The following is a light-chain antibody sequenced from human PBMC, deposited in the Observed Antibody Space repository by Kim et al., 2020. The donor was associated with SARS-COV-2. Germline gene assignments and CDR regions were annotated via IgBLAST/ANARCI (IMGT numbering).Light chain of an antibody. J-gene: IGKJ4*01. CDR2: AAS. CDR1: QDIRDY. V-gene: IGKV1-27*01. CDR3: QKYDSVPLT. Sequence: DIQMTQSPSSMSASVGDRVTITCRASQDIRDYVGWYQQKPDQVPKLLIFAASTLHSGVPSRFSGSGSGTHFTLTISSLQPEDVATYYCQKYDSVPLTFGGGTKLEI.